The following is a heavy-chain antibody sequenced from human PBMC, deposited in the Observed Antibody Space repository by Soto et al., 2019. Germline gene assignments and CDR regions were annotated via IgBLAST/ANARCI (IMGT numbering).Heavy chain of an antibody. J-gene: IGHJ4*02. Sequence: GGSLRLSCAASGFSFSNYAMHWVRQAPGKGLEWVSTIKDSGDSTYYLDSVRGRFTISRDYSRNTLYLQMNSLRTEDTALYYCTKDLSPYSSSSAAQVGYWGQGTLVTVSS. CDR2: IKDSGDST. CDR3: TKDLSPYSSSSAAQVGY. CDR1: GFSFSNYA. V-gene: IGHV3-23*01. D-gene: IGHD6-6*01.